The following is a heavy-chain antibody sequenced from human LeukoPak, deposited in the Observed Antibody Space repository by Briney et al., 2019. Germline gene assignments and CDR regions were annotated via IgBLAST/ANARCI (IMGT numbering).Heavy chain of an antibody. V-gene: IGHV3-21*01. Sequence: GGSLRLSCAASGFTFSIYSMNWVRQAPGKGLEWVSCISSGSTNIYYADSVRGRFTISRDNAKNSLYLQMNSLRAEDTAVYYCARVGGYCNSVSNCYGVYRGQGTLVTVSS. CDR1: GFTFSIYS. CDR2: ISSGSTNI. CDR3: ARVGGYCNSVSNCYGVY. D-gene: IGHD2-2*03. J-gene: IGHJ4*02.